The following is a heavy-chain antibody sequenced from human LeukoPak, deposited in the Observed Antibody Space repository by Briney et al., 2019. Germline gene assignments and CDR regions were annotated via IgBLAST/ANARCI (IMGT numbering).Heavy chain of an antibody. CDR2: IYSGGST. J-gene: IGHJ4*02. V-gene: IGHV3-66*01. D-gene: IGHD5-12*01. CDR1: GFTVSTNY. Sequence: GSLRLSCAASGFTVSTNYMSWVRQAPGKGLEWVSIIYSGGSTYYADSVKGRFTISRDNSKNTLYLQMNSLRAEDTAVYYCARGGSGQVFDYWGQGTLVTVSS. CDR3: ARGGSGQVFDY.